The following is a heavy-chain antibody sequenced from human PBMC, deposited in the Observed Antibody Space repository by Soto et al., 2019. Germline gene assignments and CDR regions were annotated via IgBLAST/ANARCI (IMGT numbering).Heavy chain of an antibody. Sequence: SETLSRSGTVSGGSISSSSYYGGWIRQPPGKGLEWIGSIYYSGSTYYNPSLKSRVTISVDTSKNQFSLKLSSVTAADTAVYYCASKGKNYYDSSGYSHWGQGTLVTVSS. CDR1: GGSISSSSYY. V-gene: IGHV4-39*01. J-gene: IGHJ4*01. CDR3: ASKGKNYYDSSGYSH. D-gene: IGHD3-22*01. CDR2: IYYSGST.